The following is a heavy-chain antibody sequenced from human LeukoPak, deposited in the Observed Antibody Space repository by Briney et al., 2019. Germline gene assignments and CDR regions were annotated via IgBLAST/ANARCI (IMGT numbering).Heavy chain of an antibody. CDR3: ANVGSTNWHYAFPI. V-gene: IGHV3-23*01. D-gene: IGHD1-26*01. CDR2: ISYDGGTT. CDR1: GFSFSSYN. J-gene: IGHJ3*02. Sequence: GGSLRLSCVVSGFSFSSYNMTWVRQAPGKGPEWVSFISYDGGTTSYSDSAKGRFTISRDNSKDTLYLQLNSLRAEDTAVYSCANVGSTNWHYAFPIWGQGTTVTVSS.